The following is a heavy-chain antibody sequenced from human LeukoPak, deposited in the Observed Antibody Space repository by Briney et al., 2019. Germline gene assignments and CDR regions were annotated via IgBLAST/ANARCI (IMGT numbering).Heavy chain of an antibody. CDR2: ISGSGGST. J-gene: IGHJ5*02. CDR3: AKYDSSGYPLNWFDP. Sequence: QAGGSLRLSCAASGFTFSNYGMSWVRQAPGKGLEWVSAISGSGGSTYYADSVKGRFTISRDNSKNTLYLQMNSLRAEDTAVYYCAKYDSSGYPLNWFDPWGQGTLVTVSS. D-gene: IGHD3-22*01. CDR1: GFTFSNYG. V-gene: IGHV3-23*01.